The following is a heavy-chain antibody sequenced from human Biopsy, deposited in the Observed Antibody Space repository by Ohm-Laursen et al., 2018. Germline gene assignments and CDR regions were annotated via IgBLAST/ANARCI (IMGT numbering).Heavy chain of an antibody. Sequence: SLRLSCAASGFTFSMRAMSWVRQFPGKGLEWVSGISGTGAGTHYADSVKGRFTVSRDNSRNTLFLQMNSLTADDTAVYYCAIPQHYGDYRLRPQLFDYWGQGTLVTVSS. J-gene: IGHJ4*02. CDR1: GFTFSMRA. CDR3: AIPQHYGDYRLRPQLFDY. CDR2: ISGTGAGT. V-gene: IGHV3-23*01. D-gene: IGHD4-17*01.